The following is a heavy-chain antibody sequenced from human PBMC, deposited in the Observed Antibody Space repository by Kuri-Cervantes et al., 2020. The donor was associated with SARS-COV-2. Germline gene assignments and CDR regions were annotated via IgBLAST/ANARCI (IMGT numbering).Heavy chain of an antibody. CDR3: ARASSGYDLDTDY. CDR1: GGTFSSYT. J-gene: IGHJ4*02. CDR2: IIPILGIA. V-gene: IGHV1-69*02. Sequence: SVKVSCKASGGTFSSYTISWVRQAPGQGLEWMGRIIPILGIANYAQKFQGRVTITADKSTSTDYMELSSLRSEDTAVYYCARASSGYDLDTDYWGQGTLVTVSS. D-gene: IGHD5-12*01.